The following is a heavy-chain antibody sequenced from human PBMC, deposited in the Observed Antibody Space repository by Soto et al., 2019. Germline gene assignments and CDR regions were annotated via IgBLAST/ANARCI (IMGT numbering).Heavy chain of an antibody. V-gene: IGHV4-59*08. D-gene: IGHD6-13*01. CDR3: TSRPYSSSCYFPFAS. CDR2: IYYSGST. CDR1: GGSISSYY. J-gene: IGHJ4*02. Sequence: PSETLSLTSTVSGGSISSYYWSWIRQPPGKGLEWIGYIYYSGSTNYNPSLKSRVTISVDTSKNQFSLKLSSVTAADTAVYYCTSRPYSSSCYFPFASWGQGTLVTVSS.